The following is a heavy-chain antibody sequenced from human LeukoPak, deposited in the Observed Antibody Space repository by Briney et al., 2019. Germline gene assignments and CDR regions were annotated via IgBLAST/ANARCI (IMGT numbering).Heavy chain of an antibody. D-gene: IGHD3-22*01. CDR3: AKEKKYYYDGSGYPGYDY. V-gene: IGHV3-23*01. Sequence: GGSLRLSCAASGFTFSNYAMSWVRQAPGKGLEWVSAISGSAGRTYYADSVKGRFTISRDNSKNTLYLQMNSLRAEDTAVYYCAKEKKYYYDGSGYPGYDYWGQGTLVTVSS. CDR2: ISGSAGRT. J-gene: IGHJ4*02. CDR1: GFTFSNYA.